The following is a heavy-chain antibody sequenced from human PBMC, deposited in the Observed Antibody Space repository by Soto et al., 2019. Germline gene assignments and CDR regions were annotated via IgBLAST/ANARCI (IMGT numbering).Heavy chain of an antibody. CDR1: GGTFSSYA. D-gene: IGHD3-10*01. Sequence: GASVKVSCKASGGTFSSYAISWVRQAPGQGLEWMGGIIPIFGTANYAQKFQGRVTITADESTSTAYMELSSLRSEDMAVYYCARTRGVYYYYYGMDVWGQGTTVTVSS. J-gene: IGHJ6*02. V-gene: IGHV1-69*13. CDR3: ARTRGVYYYYYGMDV. CDR2: IIPIFGTA.